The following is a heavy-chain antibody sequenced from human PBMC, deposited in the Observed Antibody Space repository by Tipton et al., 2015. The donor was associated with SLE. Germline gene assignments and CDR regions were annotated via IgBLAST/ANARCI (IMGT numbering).Heavy chain of an antibody. Sequence: TLSLTCTVSGGSISSHYWRWMRQPPGKGLEWSGYIYYSGSTNYNPSLKSRVTISVDTSKNQFSLKLSSVTAADTAVYYCARVVEVIVLEGAFDIWGQGTMVTVSS. CDR1: GGSISSHY. J-gene: IGHJ3*02. CDR3: ARVVEVIVLEGAFDI. D-gene: IGHD2-8*01. V-gene: IGHV4-59*11. CDR2: IYYSGST.